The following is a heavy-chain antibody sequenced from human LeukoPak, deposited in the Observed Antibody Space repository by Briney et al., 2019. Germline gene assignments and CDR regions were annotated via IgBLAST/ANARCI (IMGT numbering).Heavy chain of an antibody. CDR3: ARSLGIVVVFDQ. V-gene: IGHV3-11*03. Sequence: GGSLRLSCAVSGFTFSDYYMNWIRQAPGKGLEWVSYISSSSSYTNYADSVKGRFTISRGNAKNSLYLQMNSLRAEDTAVYYCARSLGIVVVFDQWGQGTLVTVSS. CDR2: ISSSSSYT. J-gene: IGHJ4*02. CDR1: GFTFSDYY. D-gene: IGHD3-22*01.